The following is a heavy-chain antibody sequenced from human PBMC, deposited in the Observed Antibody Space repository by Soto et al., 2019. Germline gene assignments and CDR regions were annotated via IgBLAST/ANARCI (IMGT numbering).Heavy chain of an antibody. J-gene: IGHJ2*01. V-gene: IGHV3-53*04. D-gene: IGHD2-8*02. Sequence: EVPLVESGGGLVQPGGSLRLSCAASGFTVSSNYMSWVRQAPGKGLEWVSVIYSGGSTYYADSVKGRFTISRHNSKNTLYLQMNSLRAEDTAVYYCARGLRWRSYWYFDRWGRGTLVTVSS. CDR1: GFTVSSNY. CDR3: ARGLRWRSYWYFDR. CDR2: IYSGGST.